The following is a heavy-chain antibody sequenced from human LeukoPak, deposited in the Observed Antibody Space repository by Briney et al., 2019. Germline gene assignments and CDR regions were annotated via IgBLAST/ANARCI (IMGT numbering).Heavy chain of an antibody. V-gene: IGHV3-72*01. J-gene: IGHJ3*02. CDR1: GVTLSDHH. CDR3: ARDGQEGDNSVFDI. Sequence: PGGSLRLSCAASGVTLSDHHMDWVRQAPGKGLEWVGRTRDKARGYRTEYAASVKDRFTISRDDSKTLVYLQMNSLKIEDTAVYYCARDGQEGDNSVFDIWGQGTVVTVYS. D-gene: IGHD3-22*01. CDR2: TRDKARGYRT.